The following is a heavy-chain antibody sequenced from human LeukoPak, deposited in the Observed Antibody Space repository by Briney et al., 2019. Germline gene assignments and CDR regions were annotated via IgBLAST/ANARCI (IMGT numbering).Heavy chain of an antibody. Sequence: ASVKVSCKASGYTFTSYDINWVRQATGQGPEWMGWMSPNSGNTGYAQKFQGRVTMTRSTSMSTAYMELSSLRSEDTAVYYCARVKVQGHGIYYYGMDVWGQGTTVTVSS. D-gene: IGHD1-14*01. CDR2: MSPNSGNT. CDR1: GYTFTSYD. CDR3: ARVKVQGHGIYYYGMDV. J-gene: IGHJ6*02. V-gene: IGHV1-8*01.